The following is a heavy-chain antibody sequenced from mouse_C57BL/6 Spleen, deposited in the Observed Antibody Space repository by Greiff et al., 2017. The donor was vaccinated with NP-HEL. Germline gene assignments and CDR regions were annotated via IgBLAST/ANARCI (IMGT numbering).Heavy chain of an antibody. CDR3: ARWDYDGRSYYFDY. CDR2: IDPSDSET. J-gene: IGHJ2*01. V-gene: IGHV1-52*01. D-gene: IGHD1-1*01. CDR1: GYTFTSYW. Sequence: VQLQQPGAELVRPGSSVKLSCKASGYTFTSYWMHWVKQRPIQGLEWIGNIDPSDSETHYNQKFKDKATLTVDKSSSTAYMQLSSLTSEDSAVYYGARWDYDGRSYYFDYWGQGTTLTVSS.